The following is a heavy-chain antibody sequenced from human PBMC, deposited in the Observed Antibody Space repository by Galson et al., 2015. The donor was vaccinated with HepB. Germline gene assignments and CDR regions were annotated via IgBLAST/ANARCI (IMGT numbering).Heavy chain of an antibody. V-gene: IGHV1-3*01. Sequence: SVKVSCKASGYTFITYTIHWVRQAPGQRLEWMGFINAGNGNTKYSQKFQGRVTITRDTSAGTAYMELSSLRSEDTAVYYCARDGGYCSGGSCYSYNWFDPWGQGTLATVSS. D-gene: IGHD2-15*01. CDR3: ARDGGYCSGGSCYSYNWFDP. CDR2: INAGNGNT. CDR1: GYTFITYT. J-gene: IGHJ5*02.